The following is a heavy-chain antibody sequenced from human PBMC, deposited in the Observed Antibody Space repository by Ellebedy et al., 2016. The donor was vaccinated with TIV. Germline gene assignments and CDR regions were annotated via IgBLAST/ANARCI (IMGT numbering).Heavy chain of an antibody. V-gene: IGHV4-31*03. CDR2: IYYSGSN. CDR3: ARGSDYFDY. CDR1: GGSISSGGYY. Sequence: LRLXXTVSGGSISSGGYYWSWIRQHPGKGLEWIGSIYYSGSNYCSPSLKSRVTISVDMSKNQFSLKLSSVTAADTAVYYCARGSDYFDYWGQGTLVTVSS. J-gene: IGHJ4*02.